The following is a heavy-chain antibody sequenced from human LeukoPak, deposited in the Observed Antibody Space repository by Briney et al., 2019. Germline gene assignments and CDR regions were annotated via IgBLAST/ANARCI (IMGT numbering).Heavy chain of an antibody. CDR3: ARDRNTGYGMDV. CDR2: TYSGGVT. CDR1: GFTVSTKY. V-gene: IGHV3-53*01. Sequence: GGSLRLSCAASGFTVSTKYMSWVRQSPVKGLEWVSITYSGGVTYYADSVKGRFTISRDNSKNTLYLQMNSLRAEDTAMYYCARDRNTGYGMDVWGQGTTVTVSS. D-gene: IGHD2-8*02. J-gene: IGHJ6*02.